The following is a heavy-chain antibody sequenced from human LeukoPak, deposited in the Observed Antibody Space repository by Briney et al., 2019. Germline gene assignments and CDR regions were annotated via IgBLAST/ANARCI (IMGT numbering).Heavy chain of an antibody. V-gene: IGHV1-46*01. Sequence: GASVKVSCKASGYTFTSYYMHWVRQAPGQGLEWMGIINPSGGSTSYAQKFQGRVTMTRDTSTSTVYMELSSLRSEDTAVYYCACRCSGAYSSSGWGQGTMVTVSS. D-gene: IGHD6-13*01. CDR3: ACRCSGAYSSSG. CDR1: GYTFTSYY. J-gene: IGHJ3*01. CDR2: INPSGGST.